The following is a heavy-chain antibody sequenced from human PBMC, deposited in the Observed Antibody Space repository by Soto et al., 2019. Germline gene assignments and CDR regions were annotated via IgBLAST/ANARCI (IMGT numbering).Heavy chain of an antibody. Sequence: QVQLQESGPGLVKPSGTLSLTCAVSGGSIRSNNRWSWVRQPPGKGLEWIGEIFHSGSTNYNPSLKTRVTKSVAKSKNQFSLKLSSVTAAATAVYYCARVYSGSYSDYWGQGTLVTVSS. D-gene: IGHD1-26*01. V-gene: IGHV4-4*02. CDR1: GGSIRSNNR. CDR3: ARVYSGSYSDY. J-gene: IGHJ4*02. CDR2: IFHSGST.